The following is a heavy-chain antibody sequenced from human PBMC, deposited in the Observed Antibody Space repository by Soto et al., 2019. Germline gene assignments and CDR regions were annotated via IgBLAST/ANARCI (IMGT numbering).Heavy chain of an antibody. CDR3: VKWPTYNYDSLAFSGFEW. CDR1: GFTFSSCA. J-gene: IGHJ6*02. Sequence: GWSLRLSCAASGFTFSSCAMAWVRHAPGKGLEWVSVISGGGNTYYAASVTGRFTISRDNSKSTLYLQMNSLRADDTAAYYCVKWPTYNYDSLAFSGFEWWCQGTTVNVSS. D-gene: IGHD3-22*01. V-gene: IGHV3-23*01. CDR2: ISGGGNT.